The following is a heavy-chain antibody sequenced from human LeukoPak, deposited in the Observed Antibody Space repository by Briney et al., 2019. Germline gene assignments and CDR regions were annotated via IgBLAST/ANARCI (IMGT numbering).Heavy chain of an antibody. V-gene: IGHV3-33*01. CDR2: IWYDGSNK. CDR3: ARDPEDSSGYYLGY. D-gene: IGHD3-22*01. Sequence: GRSLRLSCAASGFTFSSHGMHWVRQAPGKGLEWVAVIWYDGSNKYYADSVKGRFTISRDNSKNTLYLQMNSLRAEDTAVYYCARDPEDSSGYYLGYWGQGTLVTVSS. CDR1: GFTFSSHG. J-gene: IGHJ4*02.